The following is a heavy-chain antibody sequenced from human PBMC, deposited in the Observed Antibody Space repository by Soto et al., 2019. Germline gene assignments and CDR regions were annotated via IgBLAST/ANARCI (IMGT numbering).Heavy chain of an antibody. J-gene: IGHJ4*02. CDR3: ARVGYCSGGSCYYIDY. CDR1: GGSISSYY. CDR2: IYYSGST. D-gene: IGHD2-15*01. Sequence: SETLSLTCTVSGGSISSYYWSWIRQPPGKGLEWIGYIYYSGSTNYNPSLKSRVTISVDTSKNQFSLKLSSVTAADTAVYYCARVGYCSGGSCYYIDYWGQGTLVTVSS. V-gene: IGHV4-59*01.